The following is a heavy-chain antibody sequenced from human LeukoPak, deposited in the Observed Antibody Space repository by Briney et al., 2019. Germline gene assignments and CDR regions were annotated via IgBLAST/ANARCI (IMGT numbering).Heavy chain of an antibody. J-gene: IGHJ3*02. CDR3: TRDKDYGDYAVDI. CDR1: GFTFSDFG. Sequence: GGSLRLSCAASGFTFSDFGMNWVRQAPGKGLEWVSSTSSKSRYVYYADSVKGRFTISRDNAENSLYLQMNSLRVEDSAVYYCTRDKDYGDYAVDIWGQGTMVTVSS. D-gene: IGHD4-17*01. CDR2: TSSKSRYV. V-gene: IGHV3-21*01.